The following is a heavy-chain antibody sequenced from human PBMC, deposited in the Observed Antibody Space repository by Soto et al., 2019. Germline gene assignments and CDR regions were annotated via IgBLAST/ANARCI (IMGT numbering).Heavy chain of an antibody. CDR3: ARARCSSGQCYYFDY. D-gene: IGHD2-15*01. CDR1: GFTFSSYN. CDR2: ISRSGDRT. V-gene: IGHV3-64*02. Sequence: EVQLVESGEGLVQPGGSLRLSCAASGFTFSSYNIHWIRQAPGKGLEFVSAISRSGDRTYYADSVKGRFTITRDNSTHTVWLQMGSLRAEDMAGYYCARARCSSGQCYYFDYWGRGALVSVSS. J-gene: IGHJ4*02.